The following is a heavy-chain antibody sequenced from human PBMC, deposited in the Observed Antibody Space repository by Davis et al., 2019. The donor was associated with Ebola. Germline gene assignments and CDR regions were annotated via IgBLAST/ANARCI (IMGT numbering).Heavy chain of an antibody. CDR1: GFTVSSNY. V-gene: IGHV3-66*01. J-gene: IGHJ6*02. CDR3: ASIYYYYYGMDV. Sequence: GESLKISCAASGFTVSSNYMSWVRQAPGKGLEWVSVIYSGRSTYYADSVKGRFTISRDNSKNTLYLQMNSLRDEDTAVYYCASIYYYYYGMDVWGQGTTVTVSS. CDR2: IYSGRST.